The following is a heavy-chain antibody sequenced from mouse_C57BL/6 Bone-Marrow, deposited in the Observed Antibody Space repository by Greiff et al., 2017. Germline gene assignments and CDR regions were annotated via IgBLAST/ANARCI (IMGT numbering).Heavy chain of an antibody. V-gene: IGHV1-50*01. CDR2: IDPSDSYT. Sequence: QVQLQQPGAELVKPGASVRLSCKASGYTFTSYWMQWVKQRPGQGLEWIGEIDPSDSYTNHNQKFKGKATLTVDTSSSTAYMQLSSLTSEDSAVYYCARMRFDYWGQGTTLTVSA. J-gene: IGHJ2*01. CDR1: GYTFTSYW. CDR3: ARMRFDY. D-gene: IGHD2-10*02.